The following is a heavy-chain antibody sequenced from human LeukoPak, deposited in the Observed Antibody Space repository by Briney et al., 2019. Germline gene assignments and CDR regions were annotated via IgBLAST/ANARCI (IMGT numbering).Heavy chain of an antibody. D-gene: IGHD1-1*01. Sequence: SETLSLTCSVSDASFSTNYWSWIRQPPGRGLEWIGYVFDSGSTNYNPSLKSRVTISVDTSTKQFSLRLSSVTAADTAVYYCARLYQQSKWKYYYYYMDVWGKGTAVTVSS. J-gene: IGHJ6*03. CDR1: DASFSTNY. CDR2: VFDSGST. CDR3: ARLYQQSKWKYYYYYMDV. V-gene: IGHV4-59*01.